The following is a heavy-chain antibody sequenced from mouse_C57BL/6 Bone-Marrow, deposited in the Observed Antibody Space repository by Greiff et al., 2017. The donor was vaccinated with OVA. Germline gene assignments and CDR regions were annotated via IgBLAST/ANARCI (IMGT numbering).Heavy chain of an antibody. V-gene: IGHV1-50*01. D-gene: IGHD2-14*01. CDR3: ARQRYFAY. CDR1: GYTFTSYW. CDR2: IDPSDSST. J-gene: IGHJ3*01. Sequence: QVQLQQPGAELVKPGASVKLSCKASGYTFTSYWMQWVKQRPGQGLEWIGEIDPSDSSTNYNQKFKGKATWTVDTSSSTAYMQLSSLTSEDSAVYYCARQRYFAYWGQGTLVTVSA.